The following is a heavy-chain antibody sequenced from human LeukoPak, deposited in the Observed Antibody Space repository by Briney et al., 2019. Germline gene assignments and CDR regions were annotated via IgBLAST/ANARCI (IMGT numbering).Heavy chain of an antibody. CDR2: ISGRGSSS. V-gene: IGHV3-23*01. CDR3: AKKELADAYDI. D-gene: IGHD1-1*01. J-gene: IGHJ3*02. CDR1: GFTFSSYA. Sequence: GGSLRLSCAASGFTFSSYAISWVRQAPGKGLEWVSDISGRGSSSYYAGSVVGRFTISRDNSKNTLSLQMHRLRVDDTAVYYCAKKELADAYDIWGQGTTVTVSS.